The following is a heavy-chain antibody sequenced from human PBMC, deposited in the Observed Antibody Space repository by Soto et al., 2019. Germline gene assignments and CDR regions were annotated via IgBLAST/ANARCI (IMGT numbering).Heavy chain of an antibody. CDR2: IIPILGIA. D-gene: IGHD2-2*01. Sequence: VQLVQSGAEVKKPGSSVKVSCKASGGTFSSYTISWVRQAPGQGLEWMGRIIPILGIANYAQKFQGRVTITADKSTSTAYMELSSLRSEDTAVYYCARDMSCSRTSCYLGLEGGHWFDPWGQGTLVTVSS. V-gene: IGHV1-69*08. CDR1: GGTFSSYT. J-gene: IGHJ5*02. CDR3: ARDMSCSRTSCYLGLEGGHWFDP.